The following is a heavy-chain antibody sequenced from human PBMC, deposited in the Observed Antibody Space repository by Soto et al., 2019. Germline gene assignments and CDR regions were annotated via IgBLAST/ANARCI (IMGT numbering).Heavy chain of an antibody. Sequence: GSLRLSCVASGFTFSSHLLHWVRQVPGKGLVWVAHITADGSSATYADSVKGRFTISRDNAKNTLYLQMNTLRVEDTAVYYCADLFAGFDIWGQGTMVTVSS. CDR2: ITADGSSA. CDR1: GFTFSSHL. CDR3: ADLFAGFDI. J-gene: IGHJ3*02. V-gene: IGHV3-74*01.